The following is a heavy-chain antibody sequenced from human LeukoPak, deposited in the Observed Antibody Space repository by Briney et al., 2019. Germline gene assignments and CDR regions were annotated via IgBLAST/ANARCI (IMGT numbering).Heavy chain of an antibody. V-gene: IGHV3-30*03. J-gene: IGHJ4*02. CDR2: ISYDGSNK. CDR1: GFTFRSYG. Sequence: PGGSLRLSCAASGFTFRSYGMHWVRQAPGKGLEWVAVISYDGSNKYYADSVKGRFTISRDNSKNTLYLQMNSLRAEDTAVYYCASGAPLYSGSYRGHFDYWGQGTLVTVSS. CDR3: ASGAPLYSGSYRGHFDY. D-gene: IGHD1-26*01.